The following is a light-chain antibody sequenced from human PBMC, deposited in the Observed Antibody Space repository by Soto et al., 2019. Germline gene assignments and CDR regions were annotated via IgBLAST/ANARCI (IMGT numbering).Light chain of an antibody. CDR1: QSSLHSSYNRNY. CDR2: WAS. J-gene: IGKJ5*01. CDR3: QQYSTSPIT. Sequence: DIAMTQSPDSLAASLGEGPTINPKSRQSSLHSSYNRNYLGWYQQKPGQPPKXXIYWASTRQSGVPDRFSGSGYGTDFNLTISSLQAEDVAVYYCQQYSTSPITFGQGTRLEIK. V-gene: IGKV4-1*01.